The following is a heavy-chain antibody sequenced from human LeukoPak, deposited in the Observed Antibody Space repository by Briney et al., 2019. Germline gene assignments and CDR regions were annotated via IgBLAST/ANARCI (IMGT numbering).Heavy chain of an antibody. V-gene: IGHV3-73*01. CDR2: IRSKAQSYAT. CDR3: TRVGPSTVVDY. D-gene: IGHD1-26*01. J-gene: IGHJ4*02. Sequence: PGGSLRLSCAASGFTFSDSAIHWVRQPSGKGLEWVGRIRSKAQSYATAYDESVKGRFTISRDDSKNTAYMQMSSLKIEDTAVYYCTRVGPSTVVDYWGQGTQVTVSS. CDR1: GFTFSDSA.